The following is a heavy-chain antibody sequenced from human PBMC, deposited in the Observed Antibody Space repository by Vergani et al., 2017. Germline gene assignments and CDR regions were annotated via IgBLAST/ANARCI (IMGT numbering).Heavy chain of an antibody. D-gene: IGHD5-24*01. CDR3: ARETRDTPSSLDC. J-gene: IGHJ4*02. CDR2: TWYEGNNN. Sequence: QVQLVESGGGVVQPGGSLRLSCAASGFSFGSYGMHWVRVRQAPGKGLEWVSMTWYEGNNNYYADSVKGRFTISKDISKNTLYLQMNSLRGDDTAVYYCARETRDTPSSLDCWGQGTLVTVSS. CDR1: GFSFGSYG. V-gene: IGHV3-33*01.